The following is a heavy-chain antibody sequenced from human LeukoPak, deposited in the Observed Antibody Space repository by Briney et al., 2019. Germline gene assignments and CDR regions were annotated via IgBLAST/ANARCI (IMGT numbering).Heavy chain of an antibody. CDR1: GFTFSDYY. J-gene: IGHJ5*02. D-gene: IGHD1-20*01. CDR3: ASTYNWNPAYNWFDP. V-gene: IGHV3-11*04. CDR2: ISSSGSTI. Sequence: GGSLRLSCAASGFTFSDYYMSWIRQAPGKGLEWVSYISSSGSTIYYADSVKGRFTISRDNAKNSLYLPMNSLRAEDTAVYYCASTYNWNPAYNWFDPWGQGTLVTVSS.